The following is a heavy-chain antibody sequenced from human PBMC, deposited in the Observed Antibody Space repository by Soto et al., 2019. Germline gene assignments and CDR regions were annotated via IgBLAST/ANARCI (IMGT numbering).Heavy chain of an antibody. D-gene: IGHD3-10*01. Sequence: GGSLRLSCAATGLFISSYDMSWVRQAPGKGLEWVSSISVTADTTYYADSVKGRFTISRDNSRNAVFLQMDGLSAEDTATYYCGKAIRQYIYGLDAFDVWGQGTVVTVSS. CDR3: GKAIRQYIYGLDAFDV. V-gene: IGHV3-23*01. J-gene: IGHJ3*01. CDR1: GLFISSYD. CDR2: ISVTADTT.